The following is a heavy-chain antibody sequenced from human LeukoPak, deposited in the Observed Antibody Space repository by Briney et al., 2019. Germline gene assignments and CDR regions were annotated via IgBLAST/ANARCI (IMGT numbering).Heavy chain of an antibody. CDR1: GGSISSYY. CDR2: IYYSGST. CDR3: ARSLGRSAPVDY. D-gene: IGHD3-16*02. Sequence: SETLSLTCTVSGGSISSYYWSWIRQPPGKGLEWIGYIYYSGSTNYNPSLKSRVTISVDTSKNQFSLKLRSVTAPDTAVYYCARSLGRSAPVDYWGQGTLVTVSS. V-gene: IGHV4-59*08. J-gene: IGHJ4*02.